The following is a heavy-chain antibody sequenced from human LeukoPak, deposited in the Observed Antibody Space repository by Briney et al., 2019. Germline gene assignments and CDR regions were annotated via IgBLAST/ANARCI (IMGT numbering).Heavy chain of an antibody. CDR1: GYTFTGYY. CDR2: INPNSGGT. CDR3: ASHPSPYSSSWRADY. Sequence: ASVKVSCKASGYTFTGYYMHWVRQAPGQGLEWMGWINPNSGGTNYAQKFQGRVTMTRNTSISTAYMELSSLRSEDTAVYYCASHPSPYSSSWRADYWGQGTLVTVSS. V-gene: IGHV1-2*02. D-gene: IGHD6-13*01. J-gene: IGHJ4*02.